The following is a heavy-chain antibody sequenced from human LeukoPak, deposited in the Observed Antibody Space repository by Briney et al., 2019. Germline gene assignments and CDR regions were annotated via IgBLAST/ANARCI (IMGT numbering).Heavy chain of an antibody. V-gene: IGHV3-30*18. CDR2: ISYDGSNK. D-gene: IGHD1-1*01. Sequence: GGSLRLSCAAPGFTFSSYGMHWVRQAPGKGLEWVAVISYDGSNKYYADSVKGRFTISRDNSKNTLYLQMNSLRAEDTAVYYCAKDLLRTGYYYYYGMDVWGQGTTVTVSS. CDR3: AKDLLRTGYYYYYGMDV. J-gene: IGHJ6*02. CDR1: GFTFSSYG.